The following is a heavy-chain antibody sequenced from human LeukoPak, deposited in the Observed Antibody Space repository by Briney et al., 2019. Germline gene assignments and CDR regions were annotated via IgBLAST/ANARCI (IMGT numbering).Heavy chain of an antibody. V-gene: IGHV4-59*08. CDR1: GGSISSYY. D-gene: IGHD4-17*01. CDR3: ARLSDRNDCGDYVKGKWFDP. CDR2: IYYSGST. Sequence: SETLSLTCTVSGGSISSYYWSWIRQPPGKGLEWIGYIYYSGSTNYNPSLKSRVTISVDTSKNQFSLKLSSVTAADTAVYYCARLSDRNDCGDYVKGKWFDPWGQGTLVTVSS. J-gene: IGHJ5*02.